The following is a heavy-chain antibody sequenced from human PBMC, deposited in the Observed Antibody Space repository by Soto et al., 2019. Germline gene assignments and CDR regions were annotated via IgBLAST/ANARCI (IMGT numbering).Heavy chain of an antibody. CDR1: GYTLTELS. J-gene: IGHJ4*02. Sequence: GASVKVSCKVSGYTLTELSMPWVRQAPGKGLEWMGGFDPEDGETIYAQKFQGRVTMTEDTSTDTAYMELSSLRSEDTAVYYCATKLAAAGQLDYWGQGTLVTVSS. D-gene: IGHD6-13*01. CDR3: ATKLAAAGQLDY. CDR2: FDPEDGET. V-gene: IGHV1-24*01.